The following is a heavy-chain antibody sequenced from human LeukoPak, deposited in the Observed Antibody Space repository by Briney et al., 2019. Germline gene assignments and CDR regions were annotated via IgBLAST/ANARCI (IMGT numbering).Heavy chain of an antibody. CDR3: AREDTAMSYAFDI. D-gene: IGHD5-18*01. J-gene: IGHJ3*02. Sequence: GASVKVSCKASGYTFTSYGISWVRQAPGQGLEWMGWISTNTGNPTYAQGFTGRFVFSLDTSVSTAYLQISSLKAEDTAVYYCAREDTAMSYAFDIWGQGTMVTVSS. V-gene: IGHV7-4-1*02. CDR1: GYTFTSYG. CDR2: ISTNTGNP.